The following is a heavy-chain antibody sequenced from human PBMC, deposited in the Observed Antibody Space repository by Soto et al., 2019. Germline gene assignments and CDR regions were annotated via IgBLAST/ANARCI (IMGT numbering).Heavy chain of an antibody. CDR3: ASPDGDLDY. CDR2: MNPNSGYS. CDR1: GYTFTSYD. J-gene: IGHJ4*02. V-gene: IGHV1-8*01. Sequence: QVQLVQSGAEVKKPGASVRVSCKTSGYTFTSYDINWVRQATGQGLEWMGWMNPNSGYSGHTQKFEGRVTMTRDTSISTAYMELSSLRSEHTAVYYCASPDGDLDYWGQGTLVTVSS. D-gene: IGHD4-17*01.